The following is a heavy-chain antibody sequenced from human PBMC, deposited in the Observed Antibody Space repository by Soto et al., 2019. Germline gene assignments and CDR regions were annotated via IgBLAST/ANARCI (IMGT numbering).Heavy chain of an antibody. CDR3: ARHSLALRKNNWFDP. Sequence: SETLSLTLTASGASFISRDLYWGGVRQAPVKCLEWIGSIFNLGSSCDNESLKSRVNMSVDTSKNQFSLSLRSVTAADTALYFSARHSLALRKNNWFDPWGQGIMVTVS. J-gene: IGHJ5*02. CDR2: IFNLGSS. D-gene: IGHD3-3*02. CDR1: GASFISRDLY. V-gene: IGHV4-39*01.